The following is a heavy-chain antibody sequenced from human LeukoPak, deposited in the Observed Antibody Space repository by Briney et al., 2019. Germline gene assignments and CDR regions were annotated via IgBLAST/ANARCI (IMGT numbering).Heavy chain of an antibody. CDR1: GFTFSSYG. J-gene: IGHJ5*02. V-gene: IGHV3-33*01. CDR2: IWYGGGNK. CDR3: ARGYGDRLDCFDP. Sequence: GGSLTLSCAASGFTFSSYGMHWVRQAPGKGLEWVAVIWYGGGNKYYADSVKGRFTISRDNSKNTPYLQMNSLRAEDAAVYYCARGYGDRLDCFDPWGRGTLVTVSS. D-gene: IGHD4-17*01.